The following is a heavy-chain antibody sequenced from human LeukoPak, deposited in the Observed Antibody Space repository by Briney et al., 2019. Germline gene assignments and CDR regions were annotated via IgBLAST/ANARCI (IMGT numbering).Heavy chain of an antibody. CDR3: ARDGITMVRGVIIERMDV. J-gene: IGHJ6*03. CDR1: GFTVSSNY. V-gene: IGHV3-53*01. D-gene: IGHD3-10*01. Sequence: GXXLRLSCAGSGFTVSSNYMSWVRQAPGKGLEWVSVIYSGGSTYYSDSVKGGLSISRDKYKNTLYLQMNSLRAEDTAVYYCARDGITMVRGVIIERMDVWGKGTTVTVSS. CDR2: IYSGGST.